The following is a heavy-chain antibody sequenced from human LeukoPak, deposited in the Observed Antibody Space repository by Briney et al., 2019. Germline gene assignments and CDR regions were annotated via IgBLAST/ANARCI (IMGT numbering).Heavy chain of an antibody. Sequence: GGSLRLSGAASGFTVSSHYMSWVRQAPGKVLEWVSLLCGGITYYADSVKGRFTISRDNSKNTLYLQMNSLGAEDTAVYYCARGTDFWSGYVQIWGQGTMVTVSS. V-gene: IGHV3-53*01. J-gene: IGHJ3*02. CDR1: GFTVSSHY. CDR2: LCGGIT. CDR3: ARGTDFWSGYVQI. D-gene: IGHD3-3*01.